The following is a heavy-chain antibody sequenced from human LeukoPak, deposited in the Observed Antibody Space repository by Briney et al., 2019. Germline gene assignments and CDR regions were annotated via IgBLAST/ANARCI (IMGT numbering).Heavy chain of an antibody. CDR3: ARGPASYIAPQYFQH. D-gene: IGHD2-21*01. J-gene: IGHJ1*01. CDR2: IYYSGST. V-gene: IGHV4-59*01. CDR1: GGSISSYY. Sequence: SETLPLTCTVSGGSISSYYWSWIRQPPGKGLEWIGYIYYSGSTDYNPSLKSRVTISVDTSKNQFSLKLSSVTAADTAVYYCARGPASYIAPQYFQHWGQGTLVTVSS.